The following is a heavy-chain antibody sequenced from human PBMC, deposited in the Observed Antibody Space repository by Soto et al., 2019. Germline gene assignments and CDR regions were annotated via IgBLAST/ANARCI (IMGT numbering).Heavy chain of an antibody. CDR1: GYSISNGYY. J-gene: IGHJ4*02. Sequence: SETLSLTCTVSGYSISNGYYWAWIRQSPGKGLEWIGSVYQTVSTSYNPSLESRVTILVDIAKNHFSLRLNSVTAADTAVYFCAREKGHSNPFDFWGPGMLVTVS. V-gene: IGHV4-38-2*02. CDR2: VYQTVST. CDR3: AREKGHSNPFDF. D-gene: IGHD4-4*01.